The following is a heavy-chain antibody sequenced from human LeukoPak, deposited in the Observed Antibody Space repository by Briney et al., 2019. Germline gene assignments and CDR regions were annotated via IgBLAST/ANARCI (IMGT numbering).Heavy chain of an antibody. Sequence: PSETLSLTCAVYGGSFSGFYWNWIRQPPGKGLEWIGEIDHSGSTNYNPSLKSRVTISVDTSKNQFSLKLSSVTAADTAVCYCARVRTYMDVWGKGTTVTVSS. D-gene: IGHD1-14*01. CDR2: IDHSGST. CDR1: GGSFSGFY. J-gene: IGHJ6*03. V-gene: IGHV4-34*01. CDR3: ARVRTYMDV.